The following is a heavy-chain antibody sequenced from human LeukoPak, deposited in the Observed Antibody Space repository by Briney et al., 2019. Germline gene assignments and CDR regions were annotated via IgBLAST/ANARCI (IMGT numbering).Heavy chain of an antibody. J-gene: IGHJ4*02. Sequence: GGSLRLYCAASGFTFSSYGMHWVRQAPGKGLEWVAFIRYDGSNKYYADSVKGRFTISRDNSKNTLYLQMNSLRAEDTAVYYCAKAGGGYCSSTSCHFDYWGQGTLVTVSS. CDR1: GFTFSSYG. CDR2: IRYDGSNK. V-gene: IGHV3-30*02. D-gene: IGHD2-2*01. CDR3: AKAGGGYCSSTSCHFDY.